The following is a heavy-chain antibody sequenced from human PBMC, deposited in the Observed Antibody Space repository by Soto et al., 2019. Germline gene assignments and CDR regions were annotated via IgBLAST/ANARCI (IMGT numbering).Heavy chain of an antibody. CDR3: AKDAKMRIKVWFTAGYGREV. CDR1: GFNFSRYA. D-gene: IGHD5-18*01. V-gene: IGHV3-23*01. Sequence: GSLRLSCAASGFNFSRYAMNWVRQAPGGGLQWVSGISVSVDNTAYADSVRGRFTIYRDNSKNTLYLQMDSLRAEDTARYYCAKDAKMRIKVWFTAGYGREVWGHGTTVIVS. CDR2: ISVSVDNT. J-gene: IGHJ6*02.